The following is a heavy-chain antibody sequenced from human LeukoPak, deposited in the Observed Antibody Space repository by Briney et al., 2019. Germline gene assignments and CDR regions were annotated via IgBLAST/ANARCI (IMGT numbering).Heavy chain of an antibody. J-gene: IGHJ3*02. CDR3: ARDYDFWSGYYSAFDI. D-gene: IGHD3-3*01. CDR2: ISSSSSTI. Sequence: GGSLRLSCAASGFTFSSYSMNWVRQAPGKGLEWVSYISSSSSTIYYADSVKGRFTISRDNAKNSLYLQMNSLRAEDTAVYYCARDYDFWSGYYSAFDIWGQGTMVTVSS. V-gene: IGHV3-48*01. CDR1: GFTFSSYS.